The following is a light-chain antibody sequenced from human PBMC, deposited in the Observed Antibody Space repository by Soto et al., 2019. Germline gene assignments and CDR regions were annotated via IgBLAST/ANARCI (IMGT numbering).Light chain of an antibody. CDR2: WAS. CDR3: QQYFSPPPT. J-gene: IGKJ2*01. CDR1: QSLLYTSNDRNS. Sequence: DIVMTQSPDSLALSLGERATINCKSSQSLLYTSNDRNSLSWFQQKPGQPPKLLIYWASTRESGVPDRFSGSGSGTDFTLTISSLQAEDVAVYYCQQYFSPPPTFGQGTKLEIK. V-gene: IGKV4-1*01.